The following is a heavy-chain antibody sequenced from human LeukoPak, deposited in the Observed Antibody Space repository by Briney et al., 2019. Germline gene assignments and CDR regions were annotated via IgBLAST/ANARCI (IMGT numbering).Heavy chain of an antibody. CDR3: TRVPLRGPHSGGYYYYGMDV. J-gene: IGHJ6*02. V-gene: IGHV3-49*04. D-gene: IGHD1-26*01. Sequence: GRSLRLSCTASGFTFGDYAMSWVRQAPGKGLEWVGFIRSKAYGGTTEYAASVKGGFTISRDDSKSIAYRQMNSLKTEDTAVYYCTRVPLRGPHSGGYYYYGMDVWGQGTTVTVSS. CDR1: GFTFGDYA. CDR2: IRSKAYGGTT.